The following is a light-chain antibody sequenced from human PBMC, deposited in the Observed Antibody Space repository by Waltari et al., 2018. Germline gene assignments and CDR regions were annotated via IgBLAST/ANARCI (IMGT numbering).Light chain of an antibody. CDR2: ASS. Sequence: IQMTQSPFPLSAAVGDRVTITCRASQGITTYLNWYQQKPGKAPKRLIYASSNLEGGVPSRFSGRGSGTDFTLTISSLQPEDFATYYCLQYSNSPWTFGQGTKVEIK. J-gene: IGKJ1*01. V-gene: IGKV1-17*01. CDR3: LQYSNSPWT. CDR1: QGITTY.